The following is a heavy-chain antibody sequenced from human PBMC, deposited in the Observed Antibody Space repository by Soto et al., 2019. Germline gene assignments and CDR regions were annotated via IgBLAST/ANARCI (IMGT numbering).Heavy chain of an antibody. CDR3: ARHGIVGATVWFDP. CDR1: GGSISSYY. J-gene: IGHJ5*02. D-gene: IGHD1-26*01. CDR2: IYYSGST. V-gene: IGHV4-59*08. Sequence: PSETLSLTCTVSGGSISSYYWSWIRQPPGKGLEWIGYIYYSGSTNYNPSLKSRVTISVDTSKNQFSLKLSSVTAADTAVYYCARHGIVGATVWFDPWGQGTLVTVSS.